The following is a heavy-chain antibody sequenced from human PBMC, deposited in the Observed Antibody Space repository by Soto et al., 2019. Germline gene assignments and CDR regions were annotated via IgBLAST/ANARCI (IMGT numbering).Heavy chain of an antibody. CDR1: RASTRNSY. CDR3: ASLAGQPGAFSYYNGRDL. Sequence: SWRPLSIPCWFSRASTRNSYWYWVRQSSGKGLKWIGYVYTPDYNRYKSSLKSRVTISVDTSKSQFYLRLNSVTAADTAVYYCASLAGQPGAFSYYNGRDLWVKWTT. D-gene: IGHD3-10*01. CDR2: VYTPDYN. V-gene: IGHV4-4*08. J-gene: IGHJ6*04.